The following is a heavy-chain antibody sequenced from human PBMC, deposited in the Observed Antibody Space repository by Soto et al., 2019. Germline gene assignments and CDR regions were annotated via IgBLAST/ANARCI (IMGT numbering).Heavy chain of an antibody. V-gene: IGHV1-69*06. CDR2: IIPIFGTA. J-gene: IGHJ5*02. CDR3: ARDGRRENWFDP. CDR1: GGTFSSYA. Sequence: QVQLAQSGAEVKKPGSSVKVSCKTSGGTFSSYAISWVRQAPGQGLEWMGGIIPIFGTANYAQKFQGRVTITADKSTSTAYMELSSLRFEDTAVYYCARDGRRENWFDPWGQGTLVIVSS. D-gene: IGHD1-26*01.